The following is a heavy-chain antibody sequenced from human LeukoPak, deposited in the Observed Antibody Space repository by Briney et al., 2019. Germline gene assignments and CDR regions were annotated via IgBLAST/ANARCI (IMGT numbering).Heavy chain of an antibody. D-gene: IGHD1-26*01. CDR3: AKEERTHYQDV. J-gene: IGHJ6*04. CDR2: IRYAGNNK. CDR1: GFTFSSYG. V-gene: IGHV3-30*02. Sequence: PGGSLRLSCAASGFTFSSYGMHWVRQAPGKGLEWVTFIRYAGNNKYYADSVKGRFTFSRDNSKNTLYLQMNSLRAEDTAVYYCAKEERTHYQDVWGIGTTVTVSS.